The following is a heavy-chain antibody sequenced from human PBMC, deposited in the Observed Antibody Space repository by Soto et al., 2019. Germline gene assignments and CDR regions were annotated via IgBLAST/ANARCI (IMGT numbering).Heavy chain of an antibody. CDR3: AREGVVAANKLDY. Sequence: QVQLVQSGAEVKKPGSSVKVSCKASGGTFSSYTISWVRQAPGQGREWMGRIIPILGIANYAQKFQGRVTITADKSTSTAYMELSSLRSEDTAGYYCAREGVVAANKLDYWGQGTLVTVSS. D-gene: IGHD2-15*01. J-gene: IGHJ4*02. CDR1: GGTFSSYT. V-gene: IGHV1-69*08. CDR2: IIPILGIA.